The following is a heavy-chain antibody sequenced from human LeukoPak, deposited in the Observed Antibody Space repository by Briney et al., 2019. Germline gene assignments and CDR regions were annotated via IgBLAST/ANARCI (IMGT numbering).Heavy chain of an antibody. Sequence: GGSLRLSCAASGFTFSSYAMHWVRQAPGEGLEWVAVISYDGSNKYYADSVKGRFTISRDNSKNTLYLQMNSLRAEDTAVYYCARDPLGITMVRGDYWGQGTLVTVSS. CDR3: ARDPLGITMVRGDY. CDR1: GFTFSSYA. V-gene: IGHV3-30-3*01. D-gene: IGHD3-10*01. J-gene: IGHJ4*02. CDR2: ISYDGSNK.